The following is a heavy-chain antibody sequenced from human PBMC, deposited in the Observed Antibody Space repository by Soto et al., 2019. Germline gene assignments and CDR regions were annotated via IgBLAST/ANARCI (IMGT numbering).Heavy chain of an antibody. CDR2: INPNSGGT. J-gene: IGHJ5*02. CDR3: ARDRIRRLSWAGTRGQNWFDP. V-gene: IGHV1-2*02. D-gene: IGHD1-7*01. Sequence: QVQLVQSGAEVKKPGASVKVSCKASGYTFTGYYMHWVRQAPGQGLEWMGWINPNSGGTNYAQKFQGRVTMTRDTSISTAYMELSRLRSDDTAVYYCARDRIRRLSWAGTRGQNWFDPWGQGTLVTVSS. CDR1: GYTFTGYY.